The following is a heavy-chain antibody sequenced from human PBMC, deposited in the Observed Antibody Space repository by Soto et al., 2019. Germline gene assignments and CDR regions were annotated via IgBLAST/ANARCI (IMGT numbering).Heavy chain of an antibody. D-gene: IGHD4-17*01. J-gene: IGHJ5*02. V-gene: IGHV1-2*02. CDR3: ARSPPLRPPWP. Sequence: ASVKVSCKASGYTFTGYYMHWVRQAPGQGLEWMGWINPNSGGTKYAQKFQGRVTMTRDTSINTAYIELSRLRSDDTAWYYCARSPPLRPPWPWGQGTLVTVSS. CDR2: INPNSGGT. CDR1: GYTFTGYY.